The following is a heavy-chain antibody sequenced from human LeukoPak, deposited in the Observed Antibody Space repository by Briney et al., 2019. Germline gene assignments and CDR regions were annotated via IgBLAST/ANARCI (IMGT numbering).Heavy chain of an antibody. CDR1: GFTVSSNY. CDR3: ARGGSYLSAFDI. V-gene: IGHV3-53*01. Sequence: GGSLRLSCASTGFTVSSNYMSWVRKAPGKELEWVSIIYSGGSTFYADSVKGRFTISRDNSKNTLYLQMNSLRAEDTAVYYCARGGSYLSAFDIWGQGTMVTVSS. J-gene: IGHJ3*02. CDR2: IYSGGST. D-gene: IGHD1-26*01.